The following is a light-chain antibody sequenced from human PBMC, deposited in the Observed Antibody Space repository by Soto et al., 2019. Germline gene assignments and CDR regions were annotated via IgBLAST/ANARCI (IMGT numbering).Light chain of an antibody. V-gene: IGKV3-20*01. CDR1: QSVDNSN. Sequence: EIVLTQSPDTLSLSPGERATLSCRASQSVDNSNLAWYQQKLGRAPRLLISGASTRATGIPDRFSGSGSETAFTLTIARLEPQDFAVYYCQQYGSAPRTFGQGTRLEIK. CDR3: QQYGSAPRT. CDR2: GAS. J-gene: IGKJ5*01.